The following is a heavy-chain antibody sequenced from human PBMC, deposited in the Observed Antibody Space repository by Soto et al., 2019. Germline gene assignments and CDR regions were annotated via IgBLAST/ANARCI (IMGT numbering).Heavy chain of an antibody. CDR1: GVSIRSYY. CDR2: MHHSGST. CDR3: AKDRPRRTSGYFFDY. J-gene: IGHJ4*02. V-gene: IGHV4-59*12. Sequence: SETLSLTCTVSGVSIRSYYWSWIRQPPGKGLEWIAYMHHSGSTNYNPSLKSRVTVSIDTSKSQASLRLRSVTAADTALYYCAKDRPRRTSGYFFDYWGQGTPVTVSS. D-gene: IGHD1-1*01.